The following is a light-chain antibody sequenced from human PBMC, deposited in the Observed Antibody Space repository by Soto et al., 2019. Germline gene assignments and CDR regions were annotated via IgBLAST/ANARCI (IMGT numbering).Light chain of an antibody. CDR3: GTWDNSLRSWV. J-gene: IGLJ3*02. CDR2: DSN. V-gene: IGLV1-51*01. CDR1: SSNIGNNY. Sequence: QSVLTQPPSVSAAPGQKVTISCSGSSSNIGNNYVSWYQQFPGTAPKLLIYDSNSRPSGIPDRFSDSKSGTSATLGITGLQTGDEADYYCGTWDNSLRSWVFGGGTKLTVL.